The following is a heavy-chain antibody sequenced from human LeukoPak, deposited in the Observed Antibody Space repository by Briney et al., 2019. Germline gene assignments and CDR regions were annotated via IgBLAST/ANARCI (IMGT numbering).Heavy chain of an antibody. J-gene: IGHJ5*02. D-gene: IGHD3-10*01. CDR2: INPNSGGT. Sequence: ASVKVSCKASGYTFTDYYMHWVRQAPGQGLEWMGWINPNSGGTNYAQKFQGRVTMTRDTSISTAYMELSRLRSDDTAVYYCARGRLLKKYGSGSDWFDPWGQGTLVTVSS. CDR3: ARGRLLKKYGSGSDWFDP. V-gene: IGHV1-2*02. CDR1: GYTFTDYY.